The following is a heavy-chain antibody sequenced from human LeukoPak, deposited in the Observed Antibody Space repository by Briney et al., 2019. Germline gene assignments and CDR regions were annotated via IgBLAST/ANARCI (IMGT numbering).Heavy chain of an antibody. V-gene: IGHV4-34*01. J-gene: IGHJ5*02. CDR3: ARGIGIAAAGCWFDP. D-gene: IGHD6-13*01. Sequence: SETLSLTCAVYGGSFSGYYWSWIRQPPGKGPEWIGEINHSGSTNYNPSLKSRVTISVDTSKNQFSLKLSSVTAAGTAVYYCARGIGIAAAGCWFDPWGQGTLVTVSS. CDR2: INHSGST. CDR1: GGSFSGYY.